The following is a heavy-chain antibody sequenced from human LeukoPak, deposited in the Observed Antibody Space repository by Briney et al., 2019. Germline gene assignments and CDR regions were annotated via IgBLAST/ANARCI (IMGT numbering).Heavy chain of an antibody. CDR1: GGSFSGYY. D-gene: IGHD2-21*01. CDR2: INHSGST. Sequence: PSETLSLTCAVYGGSFSGYYWSWIRQPPGEGLEWIGEINHSGSTNYNPSLKSRVTISVDTSKNQFSLKLSSVTAADTAVYYCARKQIGFDPWGQGTLVTVSS. J-gene: IGHJ5*02. V-gene: IGHV4-34*01. CDR3: ARKQIGFDP.